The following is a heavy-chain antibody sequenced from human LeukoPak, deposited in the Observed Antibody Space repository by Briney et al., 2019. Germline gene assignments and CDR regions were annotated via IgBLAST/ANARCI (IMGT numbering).Heavy chain of an antibody. Sequence: GGSLRLSCAASGFTFSSYAMSWVRQAPGKGLECVSAISGSGGSTYYADSVKGRFTISRDNAKNSLYLQMNSLRAEDTALYYCAKDGIVSPGLDYWGQGTLVTVSS. J-gene: IGHJ4*02. D-gene: IGHD2-21*01. V-gene: IGHV3-23*01. CDR3: AKDGIVSPGLDY. CDR1: GFTFSSYA. CDR2: ISGSGGST.